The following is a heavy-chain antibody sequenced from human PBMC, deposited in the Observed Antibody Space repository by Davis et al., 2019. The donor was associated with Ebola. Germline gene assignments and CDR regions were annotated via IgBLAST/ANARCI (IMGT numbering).Heavy chain of an antibody. J-gene: IGHJ4*02. V-gene: IGHV3-23*01. Sequence: PGGSLRLSCSASGFTLSSYAMNWVRQAPGKGLEWVSGMSGSGGSTYYADSVKGRFTISRDNSKNTLYLQMNSLRAEDTAVYYCAKKVHSWQCLDYWGQGTLVTVSS. CDR3: AKKVHSWQCLDY. D-gene: IGHD5/OR15-5a*01. CDR2: MSGSGGST. CDR1: GFTLSSYA.